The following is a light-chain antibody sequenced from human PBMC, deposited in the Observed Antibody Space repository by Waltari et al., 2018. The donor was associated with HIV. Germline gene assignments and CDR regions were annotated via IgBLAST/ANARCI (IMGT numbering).Light chain of an antibody. CDR1: QAVANK. Sequence: DIKMTQSPSSLSASVGDRVSISCRASQAVANKVNWFQQKPGKAPKVLIYDTSRLPNGVPSRFSGSGSGTDFTLTINGVQPDDFASYFCQQIFSFPLTFGPGTKVDVK. CDR2: DTS. CDR3: QQIFSFPLT. J-gene: IGKJ3*01. V-gene: IGKV1-39*01.